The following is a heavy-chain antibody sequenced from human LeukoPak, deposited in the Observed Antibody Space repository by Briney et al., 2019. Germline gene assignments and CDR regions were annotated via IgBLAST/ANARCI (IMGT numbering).Heavy chain of an antibody. CDR1: GGSFSGYY. D-gene: IGHD4-17*01. CDR2: INHSGRT. Sequence: SETLSLTCAVYGGSFSGYYWSWIRQSPDKGLEWIGEINHSGRTNYNPSLKSRVTISIDTSKNQFSLKLSSVTAADTAVYYCARRAERTVTTRRYYYMDVWGKGTTVTISS. J-gene: IGHJ6*03. CDR3: ARRAERTVTTRRYYYMDV. V-gene: IGHV4-34*01.